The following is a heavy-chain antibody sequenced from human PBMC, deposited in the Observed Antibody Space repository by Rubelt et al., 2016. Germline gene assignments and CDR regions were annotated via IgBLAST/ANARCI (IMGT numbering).Heavy chain of an antibody. Sequence: QLQRQESGSGLVKPSQTLSLTCTVSGAPITSGGYSWSWIRQPPGKGLEWIGYRDNSGRPYYNASLRSRVSFSVDSSKNQFSLKLSAVNVADTAVYYGAREVGGSPYYFDYWGQGALVTVSS. D-gene: IGHD2-15*01. CDR2: RDNSGRP. CDR3: AREVGGSPYYFDY. J-gene: IGHJ4*02. CDR1: GAPITSGGYS. V-gene: IGHV4-30-2*01.